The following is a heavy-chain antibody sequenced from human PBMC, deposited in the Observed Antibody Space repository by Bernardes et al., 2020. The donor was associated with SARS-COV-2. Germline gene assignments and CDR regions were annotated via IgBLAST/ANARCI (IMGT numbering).Heavy chain of an antibody. J-gene: IGHJ4*02. V-gene: IGHV4-39*01. D-gene: IGHD3-22*01. CDR3: ARRNTYYFDSSGYYYDY. Sequence: SETLSLTCTVSGDSISTSTFYWAWIRQSPGKGLEWIGSLFYSAGANTYYSPSLQSRVTISVDTSKNQFSLILTSVTAADTALYYCARRNTYYFDSSGYYYDYWGQGSLVTVSS. CDR1: GDSISTSTFY. CDR2: LFYSAGANT.